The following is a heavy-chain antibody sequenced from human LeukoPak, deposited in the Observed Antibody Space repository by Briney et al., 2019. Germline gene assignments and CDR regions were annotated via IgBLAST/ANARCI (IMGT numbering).Heavy chain of an antibody. CDR2: VSGSGGST. Sequence: GGSLRLSCAASGFTFSSYAMSWVRQAPGKGLVWVSGVSGSGGSTYYADSVKGRFTISRDNSKNTLYLQMNSLRAEDTAVYYCAKSSGVIDYWGQGTLVTVSS. D-gene: IGHD7-27*01. V-gene: IGHV3-23*01. CDR1: GFTFSSYA. J-gene: IGHJ4*02. CDR3: AKSSGVIDY.